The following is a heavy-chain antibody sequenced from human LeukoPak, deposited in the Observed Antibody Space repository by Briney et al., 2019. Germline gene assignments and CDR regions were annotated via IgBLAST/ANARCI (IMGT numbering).Heavy chain of an antibody. D-gene: IGHD2-2*01. CDR2: ISGSGDST. CDR3: AKERAVVTRGGMDF. CDR1: GFTFSSYA. Sequence: GGSLRLSCAASGFTFSSYAMRWVRQAPGQGLEWVSAISGSGDSTYYADSVKGRFTISRDNSKNTLYLQMNSLRGEDTAVYYCAKERAVVTRGGMDFWGQGTTVTVSS. V-gene: IGHV3-23*01. J-gene: IGHJ6*02.